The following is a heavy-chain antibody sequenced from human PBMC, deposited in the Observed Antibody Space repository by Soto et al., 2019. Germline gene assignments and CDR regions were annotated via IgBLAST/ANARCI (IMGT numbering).Heavy chain of an antibody. J-gene: IGHJ4*02. CDR1: GDSISTFY. D-gene: IGHD3-10*01. Sequence: SETLSLTCTVSGDSISTFYWSRIRQPPGKGLEWIGYIYYTGSTNYNPSLKSRVTMSVDTSKKQFSLKLTSVTAADTAVYYCARQRGNYFDYWGQGSLVTVSS. CDR2: IYYTGST. V-gene: IGHV4-59*01. CDR3: ARQRGNYFDY.